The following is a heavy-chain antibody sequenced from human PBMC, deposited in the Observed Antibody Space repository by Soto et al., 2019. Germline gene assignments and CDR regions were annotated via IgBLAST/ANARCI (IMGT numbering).Heavy chain of an antibody. Sequence: ASVKVSCKASGYTFTSYDINWVRQATGQGLEWMGWMNPNSGNTGYAQKFQGRVTMTRNTSISTAYMEPSSLRSDDTAVYYCAREYYGDSSFDPWGQGTLVTVSS. CDR1: GYTFTSYD. D-gene: IGHD4-17*01. V-gene: IGHV1-8*01. J-gene: IGHJ5*02. CDR2: MNPNSGNT. CDR3: AREYYGDSSFDP.